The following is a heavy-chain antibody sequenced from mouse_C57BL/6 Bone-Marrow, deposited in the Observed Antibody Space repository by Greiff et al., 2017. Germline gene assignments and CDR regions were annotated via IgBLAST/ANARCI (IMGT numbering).Heavy chain of an antibody. CDR2: IRNKANNHAT. CDR1: GFTFSDAW. D-gene: IGHD1-1*01. J-gene: IGHJ2*01. Sequence: EVQGVESGGGLVQPGGSMKLSCAASGFTFSDAWMDWVRQSPEKGLEWVAEIRNKANNHATYYAESVKGRFTISRDDSKSSVYLQMNSLRAEDTGIYYCTRRTVDGSSLYWGQGTTLTVSS. CDR3: TRRTVDGSSLY. V-gene: IGHV6-6*01.